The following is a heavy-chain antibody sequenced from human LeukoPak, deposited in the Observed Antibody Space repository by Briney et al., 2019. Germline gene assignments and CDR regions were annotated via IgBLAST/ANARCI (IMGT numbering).Heavy chain of an antibody. D-gene: IGHD2-2*01. CDR2: INWNGGST. V-gene: IGHV3-20*04. CDR1: GFTFDDDG. CDR3: ARVQLVPGANYYYYYLDV. J-gene: IGHJ6*03. Sequence: PGGSLRLSCAASGFTFDDDGMSWVRQAPGKGLEWVSGINWNGGSTGYADSVKGRFTISRDNAKNSLYLQMNSLRAEDTALYYCARVQLVPGANYYYYYLDVWGKGTTVNGSS.